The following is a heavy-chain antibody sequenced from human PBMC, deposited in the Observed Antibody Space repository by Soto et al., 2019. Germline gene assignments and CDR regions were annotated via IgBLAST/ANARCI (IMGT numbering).Heavy chain of an antibody. V-gene: IGHV3-53*01. CDR2: IYSGGIT. J-gene: IGHJ6*02. CDR1: GLIGSSNY. Sequence: PGGSLRLSCAASGLIGSSNYMNWVRQAPGKGLEWVSVIYSGGITYYADSVKGRFTISRDNSKNTLYLQMNSLRAEDTAVYYCAKSGHSYGSSYYYGLDVWGQGTTVTVSS. CDR3: AKSGHSYGSSYYYGLDV. D-gene: IGHD5-18*01.